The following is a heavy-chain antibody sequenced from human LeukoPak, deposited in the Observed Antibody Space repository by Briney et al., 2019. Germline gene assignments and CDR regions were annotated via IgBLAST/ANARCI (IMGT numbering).Heavy chain of an antibody. D-gene: IGHD6-19*01. Sequence: GGSLRLSCAASGFTFSSYGMHWVRQAPGKGLEWVAFIRYDGSNKYYADSVKGRFTISRDNSKNMLYLQMNSLRAEDTAVYYCAREYSSGWYPAGTAGFDYWGQGTLVTVSS. CDR1: GFTFSSYG. J-gene: IGHJ4*02. CDR3: AREYSSGWYPAGTAGFDY. CDR2: IRYDGSNK. V-gene: IGHV3-30*02.